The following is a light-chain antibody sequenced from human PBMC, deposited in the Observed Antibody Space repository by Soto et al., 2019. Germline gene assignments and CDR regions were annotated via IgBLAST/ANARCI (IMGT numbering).Light chain of an antibody. CDR2: DVN. J-gene: IGLJ2*01. CDR1: SADIDSHNR. CDR3: SSSSSNSASVL. V-gene: IGLV2-18*02. Sequence: QSALTQPPSMSGSPGQSITISCKGSSADIDSHNRVSWYHQPPDTAPKLIIYDVNDRPSGVPDRFSGSKSADTASLSISGLQPEDEGVYYCSSSSSNSASVLFGGGTKLTVL.